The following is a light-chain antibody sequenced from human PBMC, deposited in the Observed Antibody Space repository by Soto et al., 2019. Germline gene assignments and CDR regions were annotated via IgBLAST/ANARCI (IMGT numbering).Light chain of an antibody. J-gene: IGLJ1*01. Sequence: QSVLTQPPSASGSPGQSVTISCTGTSSDVGGYNYVSWYQHHPGKAPKLIIYEDYKRPSGVPDRFSGSKSGNTAALTVSGLQAEDEADYYCSSYVGTNSYVFGTGTKLTVL. V-gene: IGLV2-8*01. CDR1: SSDVGGYNY. CDR2: EDY. CDR3: SSYVGTNSYV.